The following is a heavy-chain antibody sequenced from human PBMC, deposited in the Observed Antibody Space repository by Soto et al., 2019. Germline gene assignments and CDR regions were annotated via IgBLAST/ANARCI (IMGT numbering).Heavy chain of an antibody. Sequence: QVQLVQSGAEVRKPGSSVKVSCKTSGGLISKYSFNWVRQAPGQGLEWMGGVLHISGATDYAQKFQGRHKITADRSTSTVYMELSRLRSDDTANYYCATIRVRGGPLRFEDGGQGMLISVSS. CDR2: VLHISGAT. J-gene: IGHJ4*01. CDR1: GGLISKYS. CDR3: ATIRVRGGPLRFED. D-gene: IGHD5-12*01. V-gene: IGHV1-69*06.